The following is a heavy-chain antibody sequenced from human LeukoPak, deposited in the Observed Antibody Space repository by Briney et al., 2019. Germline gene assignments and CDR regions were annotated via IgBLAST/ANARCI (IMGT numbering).Heavy chain of an antibody. J-gene: IGHJ4*02. D-gene: IGHD2-2*01. CDR3: AKGEYQLLDY. CDR2: ISGSGGST. V-gene: IGHV3-23*01. CDR1: GLTFGNAW. Sequence: GGSLRLSCAASGLTFGNAWMTWVRQAPGKGLEWVSAISGSGGSTYYADSVKGRFTISRDNSKNTLYLQMNSLRAEDTAVYYCAKGEYQLLDYWGQGTLVTVSS.